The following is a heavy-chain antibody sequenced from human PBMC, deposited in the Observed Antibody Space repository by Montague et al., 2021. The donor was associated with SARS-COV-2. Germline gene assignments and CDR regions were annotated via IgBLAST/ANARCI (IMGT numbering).Heavy chain of an antibody. Sequence: SLRLSCAASGFRFGEYWMTWVRQAPGKGLEWVSYISSSGSTIYYADSVKGRFTISRDNAKNSLYLQMNSLRAEDTAVYYCAREKARITIFGAPRGYMDVWGKGTTVTVSS. CDR1: GFRFGEYW. CDR3: AREKARITIFGAPRGYMDV. CDR2: ISSSGSTI. V-gene: IGHV3-48*03. J-gene: IGHJ6*03. D-gene: IGHD3-3*01.